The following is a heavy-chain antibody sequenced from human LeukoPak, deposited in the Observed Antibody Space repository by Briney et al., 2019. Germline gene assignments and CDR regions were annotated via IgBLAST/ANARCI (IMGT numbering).Heavy chain of an antibody. Sequence: GGTLRLSCAASRFTFSDYYMSWIRQAPGKGREGVSYMSNSDSPIYYTDSVKGRFTISRDNAKNSLYLQMNSLRASDTAVYYCARELNGAFDPWGQGTLVTVSS. D-gene: IGHD1-1*01. CDR2: MSNSDSPI. CDR3: ARELNGAFDP. CDR1: RFTFSDYY. J-gene: IGHJ5*02. V-gene: IGHV3-11*04.